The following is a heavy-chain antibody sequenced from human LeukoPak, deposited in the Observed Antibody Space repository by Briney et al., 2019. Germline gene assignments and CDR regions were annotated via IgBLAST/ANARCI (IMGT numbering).Heavy chain of an antibody. CDR3: AKDGGPMATIYVDY. J-gene: IGHJ4*02. CDR1: GFTFSSYG. D-gene: IGHD5-24*01. V-gene: IGHV3-23*01. Sequence: GGSLRLSCAASGFTFSSYGMTWVRQAPGKGLEWVSVITDRGNTYYADSVKGRFTISRDNSKNTLYLQMNSLTAEDTAVYYCAKDGGPMATIYVDYWGQGTLVIVSS. CDR2: ITDRGNT.